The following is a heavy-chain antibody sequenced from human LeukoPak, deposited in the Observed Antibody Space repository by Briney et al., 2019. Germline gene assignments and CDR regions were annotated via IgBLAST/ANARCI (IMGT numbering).Heavy chain of an antibody. Sequence: GASVKVSCKPSGYTFTGYYLHWVRQAPGQALEWMGLINPNIGAIMYAQKFQGRVTMTRDTSISTAYMELNSLRSDDTAVYYCARDSVGSGWPRPFYFENWGQGTLVTVSS. CDR2: INPNIGAI. J-gene: IGHJ4*02. CDR1: GYTFTGYY. CDR3: ARDSVGSGWPRPFYFEN. V-gene: IGHV1-2*02. D-gene: IGHD6-19*01.